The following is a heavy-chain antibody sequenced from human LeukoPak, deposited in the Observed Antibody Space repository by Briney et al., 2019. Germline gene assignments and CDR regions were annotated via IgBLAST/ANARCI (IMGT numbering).Heavy chain of an antibody. D-gene: IGHD2-15*01. CDR3: AREGGLGFCSGGSCYGFLATVGPNWFDP. Sequence: SQTLSLTCTVSGGSISSGSYYWSWIRQPAGKGLEWIGRIYTSGSTNYNPSLKSRVTISVDTSKNQFSLKLSSVTAADTAVYYCAREGGLGFCSGGSCYGFLATVGPNWFDPWGQGTLVTVSS. V-gene: IGHV4-61*02. J-gene: IGHJ5*02. CDR1: GGSISSGSYY. CDR2: IYTSGST.